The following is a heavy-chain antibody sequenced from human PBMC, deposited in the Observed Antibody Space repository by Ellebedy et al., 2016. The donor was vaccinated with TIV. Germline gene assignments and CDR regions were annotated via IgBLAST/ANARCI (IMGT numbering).Heavy chain of an antibody. CDR1: GFTLSSYS. Sequence: PGGSLRLSCAASGFTLSSYSMNWVRQAPGKGLEWVANIKQDGSEKYYLDSVKGRFTISRDNAKNSLYLQMNSLRAEDTAVYYCAGIADVRFDPWGQGTLVSVSS. V-gene: IGHV3-7*01. CDR3: AGIADVRFDP. CDR2: IKQDGSEK. D-gene: IGHD3-10*02. J-gene: IGHJ5*02.